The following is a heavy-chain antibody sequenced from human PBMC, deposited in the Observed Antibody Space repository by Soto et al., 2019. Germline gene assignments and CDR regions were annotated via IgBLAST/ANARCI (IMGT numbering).Heavy chain of an antibody. CDR2: IIPIFGTA. J-gene: IGHJ6*02. CDR1: GGTFSSYA. Sequence: SVKVSCKASGGTFSSYAISWVRQAPGQGLEWMGGIIPIFGTANYAQKFQGRVTITADKSTSTAYMELSSLRSEDTAVYYCARDRGSGWYGTRYYYGMDVWGQGTTVTVSS. V-gene: IGHV1-69*06. D-gene: IGHD6-19*01. CDR3: ARDRGSGWYGTRYYYGMDV.